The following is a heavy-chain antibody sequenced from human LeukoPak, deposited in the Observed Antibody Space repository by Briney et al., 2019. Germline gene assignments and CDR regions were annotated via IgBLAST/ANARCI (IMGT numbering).Heavy chain of an antibody. V-gene: IGHV4-59*01. CDR3: ATVAVIRGVTYFDY. J-gene: IGHJ4*02. D-gene: IGHD3-10*01. CDR1: GGSISTYY. Sequence: PSETLSLTCTVSGGSISTYYWSWIRQPPGKGLEWIAYLFYSGSTDYNPSLESRVTISVDTSKNQFSLKLRSVTAADTAVYYCATVAVIRGVTYFDYWGQGTLVTVSS. CDR2: LFYSGST.